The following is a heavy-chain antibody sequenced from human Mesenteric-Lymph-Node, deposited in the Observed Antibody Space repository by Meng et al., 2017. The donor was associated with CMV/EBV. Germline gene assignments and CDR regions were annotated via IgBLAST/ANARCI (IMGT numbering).Heavy chain of an antibody. J-gene: IGHJ4*02. Sequence: GESLKISCAGSGFTFTINAMHWVRQAPGKGLEWVAVISYDGSNKYYADSVKGRFTISRDNSKTTLYLQMNSLRAEDTAVYYCARDPGGVVVPAAMYFDYWGQGTLVTVSS. V-gene: IGHV3-30-3*01. CDR1: GFTFTINA. CDR3: ARDPGGVVVPAAMYFDY. CDR2: ISYDGSNK. D-gene: IGHD2-2*01.